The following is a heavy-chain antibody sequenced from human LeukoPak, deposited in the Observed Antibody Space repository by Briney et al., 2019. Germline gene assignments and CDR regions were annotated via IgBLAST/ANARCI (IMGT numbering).Heavy chain of an antibody. D-gene: IGHD3/OR15-3a*01. CDR2: IYYSGST. V-gene: IGHV4-59*01. CDR3: ARVGLDWGSIDY. Sequence: SETLSLTCTVSGGSISSYYWSWIRQPPGKGLEWIGYIYYSGSTNYNPSLKSRVTISVDTSKNQFSLKLSSVTAADTAVYYCARVGLDWGSIDYWGQGTLVTVSS. J-gene: IGHJ4*02. CDR1: GGSISSYY.